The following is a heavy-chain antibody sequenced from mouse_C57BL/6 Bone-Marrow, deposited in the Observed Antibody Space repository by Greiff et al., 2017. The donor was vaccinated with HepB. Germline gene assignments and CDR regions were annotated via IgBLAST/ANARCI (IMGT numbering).Heavy chain of an antibody. CDR3: ASPHYYGSSYGWYFDV. CDR1: GYTFTDYY. CDR2: IYPGSGNT. J-gene: IGHJ1*03. V-gene: IGHV1-76*01. D-gene: IGHD1-1*01. Sequence: VQLQQSGAELVRPGASVKLSCKASGYTFTDYYINWVKQRPGQGLEWIARIYPGSGNTYYNEKFKGKATLTAEKSSSTAYMQLSSLTSEDSAVYFCASPHYYGSSYGWYFDVWGTGTTVTVSS.